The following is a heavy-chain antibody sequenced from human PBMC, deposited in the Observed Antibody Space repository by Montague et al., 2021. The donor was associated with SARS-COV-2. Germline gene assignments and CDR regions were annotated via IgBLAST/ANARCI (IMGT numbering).Heavy chain of an antibody. D-gene: IGHD3-10*01. CDR1: GFTFNNYG. CDR3: AKASQVFWLGQFARDAFDI. CDR2: ISYEGSQK. Sequence: SLRLSCAASGFTFNNYGIHWVRQAPGKGLEWVAVISYEGSQKFFTDSVKGRFVISRDSAQSTVYLQMNSLRVEDTAVYYCAKASQVFWLGQFARDAFDIWGPGTTVRVSS. V-gene: IGHV3-30*18. J-gene: IGHJ3*02.